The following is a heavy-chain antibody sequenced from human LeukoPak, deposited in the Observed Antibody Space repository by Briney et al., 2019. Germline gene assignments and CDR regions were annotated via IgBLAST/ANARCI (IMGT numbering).Heavy chain of an antibody. CDR2: MYTGGST. J-gene: IGHJ4*02. CDR1: GFTLSTNY. CDR3: ARAPFYYDSSGYPYFDG. V-gene: IGHV3-53*01. Sequence: GGSLRLSCAASGFTLSTNYMSWVRQAPGKGLEWVSVMYTGGSTYYADSVKGRFTISRDNSKNTLYLQMNSLRAEDTALYYCARAPFYYDSSGYPYFDGWGQGTLVTVSS. D-gene: IGHD3-22*01.